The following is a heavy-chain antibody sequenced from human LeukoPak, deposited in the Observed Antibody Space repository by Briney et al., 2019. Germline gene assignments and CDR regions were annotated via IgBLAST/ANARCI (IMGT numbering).Heavy chain of an antibody. CDR2: ISSSGSTI. V-gene: IGHV3-11*01. J-gene: IGHJ3*02. D-gene: IGHD2-15*01. CDR3: ARGLGYCSGGSCPRRAFDI. Sequence: GGSLRLSCAASGFTFSDYYMSWIRQAPGRWLEWVSFISSSGSTIYYADSMKGRFTISRDNDLQMNSLRAEDTAVYYCARGLGYCSGGSCPRRAFDIWGQGTVVTVSS. CDR1: GFTFSDYY.